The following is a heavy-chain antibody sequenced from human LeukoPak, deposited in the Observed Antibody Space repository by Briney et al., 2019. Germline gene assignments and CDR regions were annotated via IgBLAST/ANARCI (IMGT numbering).Heavy chain of an antibody. CDR2: MNPITGST. Sequence: GASVKVSCRASGFIFTGYDINWVRQAAGQGPEWMGWMNPITGSTGYARQFQGRVTMTRDTSTGTAYMELTSLRSEDTAVYYCVRDGEGVAISVNYWFDPWGQGTLVTVSS. J-gene: IGHJ5*02. CDR3: VRDGEGVAISVNYWFDP. D-gene: IGHD3-10*01. CDR1: GFIFTGYD. V-gene: IGHV1-8*01.